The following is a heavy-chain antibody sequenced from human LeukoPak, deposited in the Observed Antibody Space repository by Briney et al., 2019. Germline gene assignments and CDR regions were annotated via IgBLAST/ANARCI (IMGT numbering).Heavy chain of an antibody. V-gene: IGHV3-21*05. CDR3: ARGGTAAAGPIDS. J-gene: IGHJ4*02. CDR1: GVTLSPYG. Sequence: GGSLRLSCAASGVTLSPYGVHWVRQAPGKGLEWVSYISSTSIYTKGADSLTGRFTISRDNAKNSLYLQLNSLRDGDTAVDYCARGGTAAAGPIDSWGQGTLVTVSS. CDR2: ISSTSIYT. D-gene: IGHD6-13*01.